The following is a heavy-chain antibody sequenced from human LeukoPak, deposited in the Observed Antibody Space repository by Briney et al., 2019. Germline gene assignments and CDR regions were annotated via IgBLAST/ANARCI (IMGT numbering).Heavy chain of an antibody. CDR3: AKTHVRDIVATGGIDY. CDR1: GFTFSSYA. CDR2: ISGSGGST. Sequence: PGGSLRLSCAASGFTFSSYAMSWVRQAPGKGLEWVSGISGSGGSTYYADSVKGRFTISRDNSKNPLYLQMNSLRAEDTAVYYCAKTHVRDIVATGGIDYWGQGTLVTVSS. D-gene: IGHD5-12*01. V-gene: IGHV3-23*01. J-gene: IGHJ4*02.